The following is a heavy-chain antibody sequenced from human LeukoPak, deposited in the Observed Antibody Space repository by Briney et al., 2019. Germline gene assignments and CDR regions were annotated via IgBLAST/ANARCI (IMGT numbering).Heavy chain of an antibody. Sequence: GGSPRLSCAASGFAFSVYAMSWLRQPPGKGLEWVSTINANSGTTSYAASVRGRFTISRDNSKNTLYLQLNTLRADDTATYYCAKPISGGLAVTADWFHPWGQGTLVVVSS. V-gene: IGHV3-23*01. CDR3: AKPISGGLAVTADWFHP. CDR1: GFAFSVYA. D-gene: IGHD6-19*01. J-gene: IGHJ5*01. CDR2: INANSGTT.